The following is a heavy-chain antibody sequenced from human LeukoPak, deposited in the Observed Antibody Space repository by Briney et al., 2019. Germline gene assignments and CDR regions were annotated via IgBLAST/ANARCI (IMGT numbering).Heavy chain of an antibody. CDR2: ISAYNGNT. V-gene: IGHV1-18*01. Sequence: GASVKVSCKASGYTFTSYGISWVRQAPGQGLEWMGWISAYNGNTNYAQKLQGRVTMTTDTSTSTAYMELRSLRSDDTAVYYCARVSGGHDASYDFWSGYYTNFDYWGQGTLVTVSS. CDR1: GYTFTSYG. J-gene: IGHJ4*02. CDR3: ARVSGGHDASYDFWSGYYTNFDY. D-gene: IGHD3-3*01.